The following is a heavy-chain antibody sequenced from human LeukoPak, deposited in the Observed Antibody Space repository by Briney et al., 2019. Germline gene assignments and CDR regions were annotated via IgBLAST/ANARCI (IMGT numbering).Heavy chain of an antibody. CDR1: GDSVSSNSAA. J-gene: IGHJ4*02. V-gene: IGHV6-1*01. Sequence: SQTLSLTCAISGDSVSSNSAAWNWIRQSPSRGLEWLGRTYYRSKWYNDYAESVKSRITINPDTSKNQFSLQLSSVTPEDTAVYYCTRDEQWLVYFDYWGQGTLVTVSS. CDR3: TRDEQWLVYFDY. CDR2: TYYRSKWYN. D-gene: IGHD6-19*01.